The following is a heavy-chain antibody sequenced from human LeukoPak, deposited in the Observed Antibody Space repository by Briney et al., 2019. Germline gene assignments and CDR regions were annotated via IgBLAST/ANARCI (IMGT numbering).Heavy chain of an antibody. D-gene: IGHD3-16*02. CDR2: ISYDGSNK. J-gene: IGHJ3*02. V-gene: IGHV3-30-3*01. CDR1: GFTFSSYA. Sequence: GGSLRLSCAASGFTFSSYAMHWVRQAPGKGLEWVAVISYDGSNKYYADSVKGRFTISRDNSKNTLYLQMNSLRAEDTAVYYCARDFRSRYDYVWGSYRHDAFDIWGQGTMVTVSS. CDR3: ARDFRSRYDYVWGSYRHDAFDI.